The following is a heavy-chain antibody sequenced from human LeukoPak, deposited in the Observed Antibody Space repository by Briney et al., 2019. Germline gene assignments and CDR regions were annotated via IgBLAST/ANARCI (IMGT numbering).Heavy chain of an antibody. J-gene: IGHJ4*02. D-gene: IGHD3/OR15-3a*01. CDR1: GYTFTSYG. Sequence: GASVKVSCKASGYTFTSYGISWVRQAPGQGLEWMGWISAYNGNTNYAQKLQGRVTMTTNTSTSTADMELRSLRSDDTAVYYCARAWTQYYFDCWREGSLVTVSP. CDR3: ARAWTQYYFDC. V-gene: IGHV1-18*01. CDR2: ISAYNGNT.